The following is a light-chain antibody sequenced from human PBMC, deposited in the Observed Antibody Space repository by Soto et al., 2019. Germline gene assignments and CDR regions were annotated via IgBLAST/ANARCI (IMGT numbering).Light chain of an antibody. CDR1: QSVRSS. V-gene: IGKV3-11*01. J-gene: IGKJ1*01. CDR2: DAS. CDR3: QQRSNWPGT. Sequence: EIVMTQSPATLSVSPGESATLSCRASQSVRSSLAWYQQQPGQAPRLLIFDASNRATGIPPRFSGSGSGTDFTLTINSLEPEDFVVYYCQQRSNWPGTFGQGTKVDIK.